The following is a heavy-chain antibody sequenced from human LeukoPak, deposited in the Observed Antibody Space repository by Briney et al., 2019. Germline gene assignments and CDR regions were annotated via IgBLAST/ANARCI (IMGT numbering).Heavy chain of an antibody. Sequence: SGPTLVXPTQTLTLTCTFSGFSLSTSGMRVSWIRQPPGKALEWLARIDWDDDKFYSTSLKTRLTISKDTSKNQVVLTMTNMDPVDTATYYCARTTLLYDFWSGYPFDYWGQGTLVTVSS. CDR3: ARTTLLYDFWSGYPFDY. D-gene: IGHD3-3*01. CDR1: GFSLSTSGMR. CDR2: IDWDDDK. J-gene: IGHJ4*02. V-gene: IGHV2-70*04.